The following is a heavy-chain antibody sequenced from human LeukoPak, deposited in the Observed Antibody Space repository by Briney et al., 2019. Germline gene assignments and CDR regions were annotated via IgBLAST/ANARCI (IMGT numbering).Heavy chain of an antibody. CDR2: MNPNSGNT. Sequence: ASVKVSCKASGYTFTSYDINWVRQATGQGLEWMGWMNPNSGNTGYAQKFQGRVTITGNTSISTAYMELSRLRSEDTAVYYCARGPGIAAAVDYWGQGTLVTVSS. CDR1: GYTFTSYD. J-gene: IGHJ4*02. D-gene: IGHD6-13*01. V-gene: IGHV1-8*03. CDR3: ARGPGIAAAVDY.